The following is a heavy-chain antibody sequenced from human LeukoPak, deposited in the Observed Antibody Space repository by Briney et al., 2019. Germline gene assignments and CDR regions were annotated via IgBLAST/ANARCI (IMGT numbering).Heavy chain of an antibody. CDR2: IYYSGST. D-gene: IGHD6-19*01. CDR1: GGSISSSSYY. J-gene: IGHJ5*02. V-gene: IGHV4-39*07. CDR3: ARDSSGWYKGDNWFDP. Sequence: PPETLSLTCTVSGGSISSSSYYWGWLRQPPGKGLEWIGSIYYSGSTYYNPSLKSRVTISVDTSKNQFSLKLSSVTAADTAVYYCARDSSGWYKGDNWFDPWGQGTLVTVSS.